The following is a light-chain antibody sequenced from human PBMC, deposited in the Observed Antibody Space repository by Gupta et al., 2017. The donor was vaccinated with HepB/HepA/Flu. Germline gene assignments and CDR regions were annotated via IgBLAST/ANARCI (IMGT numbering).Light chain of an antibody. Sequence: SALTQPASVSGSRVHSITISCTGTSSDVGNYNFVSWYQHHPGKAPKLLIYEVNKRPSGASNRFSGSRSGNTASLTVSGLQTDDEADYYCCSYAGRSVWVFGGGTKLTVL. CDR3: CSYAGRSVWV. CDR1: SSDVGNYNF. J-gene: IGLJ3*02. CDR2: EVN. V-gene: IGLV2-23*02.